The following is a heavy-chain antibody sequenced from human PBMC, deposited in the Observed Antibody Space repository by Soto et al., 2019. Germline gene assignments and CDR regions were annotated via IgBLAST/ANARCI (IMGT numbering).Heavy chain of an antibody. CDR2: ISTYNGNT. Sequence: ASVKVSCKASGYTFTNSGVTWVRQAPGQGLEWMGWISTYNGNTNSAQKFQGRLTMTTDTSTTAYMELRNLTFDDTAVYYCARGPQSRDWRGMWFDPWGQGTRVTVSS. J-gene: IGHJ5*02. V-gene: IGHV1-18*01. CDR3: ARGPQSRDWRGMWFDP. CDR1: GYTFTNSG. D-gene: IGHD6-19*01.